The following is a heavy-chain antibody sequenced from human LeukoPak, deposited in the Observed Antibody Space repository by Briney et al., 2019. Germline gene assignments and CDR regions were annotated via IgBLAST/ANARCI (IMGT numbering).Heavy chain of an antibody. D-gene: IGHD3-9*01. CDR3: AGGTGFIIKD. CDR1: GFTFSLYW. Sequence: GGSLRLSCAASGFTFSLYWMNWVRRAPGKGLEWVANIKQDGSEKNYVDSVKGRFTITRDNAKNSLYLQMNNLRVEDTAMYYCAGGTGFIIKDWGQGTLVTVSS. V-gene: IGHV3-7*03. J-gene: IGHJ4*02. CDR2: IKQDGSEK.